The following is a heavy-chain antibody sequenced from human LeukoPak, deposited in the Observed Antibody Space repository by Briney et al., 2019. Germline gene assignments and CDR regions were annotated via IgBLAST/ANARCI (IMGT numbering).Heavy chain of an antibody. D-gene: IGHD4-17*01. J-gene: IGHJ4*02. V-gene: IGHV3-30*02. CDR1: GFTFGSYG. CDR3: ARGSRYGDYPYYCDF. Sequence: GGSLRLSCAASGFTFGSYGMHWVRQAPGMGLDWVAFVRYDGNNPYYSASVKGRFTISRDNSKNTVLLQMNNLRLEDAAVYYCARGSRYGDYPYYCDFWGQGTLVTVSS. CDR2: VRYDGNNP.